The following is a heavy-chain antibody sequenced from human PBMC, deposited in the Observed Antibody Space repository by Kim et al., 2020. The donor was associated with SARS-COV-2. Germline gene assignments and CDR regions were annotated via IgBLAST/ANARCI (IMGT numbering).Heavy chain of an antibody. D-gene: IGHD5-18*01. CDR2: INIRSSYT. V-gene: IGHV3-21*01. CDR1: GFSFSGYYV. J-gene: IGHJ4*02. CDR3: ARSVVTTMVYFDK. Sequence: GGSLRLSCAASGFSFSGYYVMNWLRQAPGKRLEWVSFINIRSSYTYYADAVKGRFIMSTDNARNSLFRQMNSLRAEDTAVYYCARSVVTTMVYFDKWGQGTLVTVSS.